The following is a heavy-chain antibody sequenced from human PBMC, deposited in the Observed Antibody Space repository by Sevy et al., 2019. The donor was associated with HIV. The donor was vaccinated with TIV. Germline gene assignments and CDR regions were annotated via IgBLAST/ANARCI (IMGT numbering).Heavy chain of an antibody. CDR1: GFTFSSYA. Sequence: GGSLRLSCAASGFTFSSYAMHWVRQAPGKGLEWVAVITYDGSNKYYADSVKGRFTISRDNSKNTRYLQMNSRRAEDTAVYYGAGGGGQTLYDYGMDVWGQGTTVTVSS. J-gene: IGHJ6*02. D-gene: IGHD3-16*01. V-gene: IGHV3-30-3*01. CDR2: ITYDGSNK. CDR3: AGGGGQTLYDYGMDV.